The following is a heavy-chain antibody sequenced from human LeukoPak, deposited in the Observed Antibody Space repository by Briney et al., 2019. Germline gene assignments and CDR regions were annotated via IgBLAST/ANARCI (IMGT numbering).Heavy chain of an antibody. Sequence: PGGSLRLSCAASGFTFSNYWMHWVRQAPGKGVVWVSRINSDGISTGYADSVKGRFTGSRDNAKKTLYLQMNSLRAEDTAVYYCARDVGNFDYWGQGTLVTVSS. J-gene: IGHJ4*02. V-gene: IGHV3-74*01. CDR1: GFTFSNYW. CDR3: ARDVGNFDY. CDR2: INSDGIST.